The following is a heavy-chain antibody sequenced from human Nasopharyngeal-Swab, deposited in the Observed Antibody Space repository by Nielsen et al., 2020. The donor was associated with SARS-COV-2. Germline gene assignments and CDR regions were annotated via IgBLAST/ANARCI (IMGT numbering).Heavy chain of an antibody. CDR3: ARVNHSSISA. CDR2: KGQGGTPI. Sequence: GESLKISCEASGFPFSDFYMSWIRQAPGKGLEWLSYKGQGGTPIYYADSVKGRFSISRENAKHSLYLQMDSLRAEDTAIYYCARVNHSSISAWGQGTVVTVSS. CDR1: GFPFSDFY. D-gene: IGHD3-22*01. V-gene: IGHV3-11*04. J-gene: IGHJ5*02.